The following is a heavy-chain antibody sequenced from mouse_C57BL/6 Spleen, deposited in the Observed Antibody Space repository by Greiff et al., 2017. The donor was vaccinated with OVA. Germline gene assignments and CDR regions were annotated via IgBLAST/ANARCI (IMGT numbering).Heavy chain of an antibody. CDR1: GYTFTSYW. CDR2: LDPSDSYT. J-gene: IGHJ2*01. Sequence: QVQLQQPGAELVMPGASVKLSCKASGYTFTSYWMHWVKQRPGQGLEWIGELDPSDSYTNYNQKFKGKSTLTVDKSSSTAYMQLSSLTSEDSAVYYCESRNLDYWGQGTTLTVSS. V-gene: IGHV1-69*01. CDR3: ESRNLDY.